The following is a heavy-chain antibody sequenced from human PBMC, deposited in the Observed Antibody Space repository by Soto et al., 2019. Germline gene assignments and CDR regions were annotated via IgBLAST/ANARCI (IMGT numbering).Heavy chain of an antibody. D-gene: IGHD3-10*01. CDR2: IFYSGTA. CDR3: ARTDYGTAYFDP. CDR1: GDSISSGKHY. Sequence: SETLSLTCTVSGDSISSGKHYWSWIRQPPGKGLEWIGYIFYSGTAYYNPSLKSRLTISVDTSKNQFSLKLSSVTAADTAVYYCARTDYGTAYFDPWGQGSLVTVS. J-gene: IGHJ5*02. V-gene: IGHV4-30-4*01.